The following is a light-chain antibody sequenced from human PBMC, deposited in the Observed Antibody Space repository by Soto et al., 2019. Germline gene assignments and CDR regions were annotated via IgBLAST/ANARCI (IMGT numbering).Light chain of an antibody. Sequence: QSALTQPPSASGTPGQRVTISCSGSSSNIGNDYAYWYQQLPGTAPKLLIYRNNQRPSGVPDRFSGAKSGTSASLAISGLRSEDEADYYCAAWDDSLSGFYVFGTGTKVTVL. V-gene: IGLV1-47*01. CDR1: SSNIGNDY. CDR2: RNN. CDR3: AAWDDSLSGFYV. J-gene: IGLJ1*01.